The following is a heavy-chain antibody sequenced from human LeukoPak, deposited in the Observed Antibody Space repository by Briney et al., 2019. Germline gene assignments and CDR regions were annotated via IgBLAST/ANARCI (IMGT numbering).Heavy chain of an antibody. Sequence: GGSLRLSCAASGFTFSSYGMNWVRQAPGKGLEWVSVLRNDGSTNYADSVKGRFTISRDNSKNTLYLQLNNLRAEDTAVYYCARLAALVRGVIDYWGQGTLVTVSS. D-gene: IGHD3-10*01. CDR1: GFTFSSYG. CDR2: LRNDGST. V-gene: IGHV3-66*04. CDR3: ARLAALVRGVIDY. J-gene: IGHJ4*02.